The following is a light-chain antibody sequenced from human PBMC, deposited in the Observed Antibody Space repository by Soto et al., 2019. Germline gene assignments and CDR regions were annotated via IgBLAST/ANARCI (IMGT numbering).Light chain of an antibody. V-gene: IGKV3-20*01. CDR1: QSVNSNY. J-gene: IGKJ1*01. CDR3: QQYVISPGT. Sequence: EVVLTQSPGTLSLSPGERATLSCGASQSVNSNYLAWYQQKPGQTPKLLIFGTSNRATGIPDRFSGSGSGTAFTLTINRLEPEECAVYYCQQYVISPGTFGQGTKVEIK. CDR2: GTS.